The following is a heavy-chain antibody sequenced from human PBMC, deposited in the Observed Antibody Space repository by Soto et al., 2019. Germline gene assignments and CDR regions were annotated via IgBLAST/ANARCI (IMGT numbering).Heavy chain of an antibody. D-gene: IGHD3-9*01. CDR3: AKDFDRRRYFDWAPDY. CDR1: GFTFEDYA. J-gene: IGHJ4*02. Sequence: EVQLVESGGGFVQPGRSLRLSCVVSGFTFEDYAMHWVRQGPGKGLEWVSGISWNSGSFDYAESVKGRFTISRDNTRQSRYLQMNNLRADDTALYYRAKDFDRRRYFDWAPDYWGPGTLFTFSS. V-gene: IGHV3-9*01. CDR2: ISWNSGSF.